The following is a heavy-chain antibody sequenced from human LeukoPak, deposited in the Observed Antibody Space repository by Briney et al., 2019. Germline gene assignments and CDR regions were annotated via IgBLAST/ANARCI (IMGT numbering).Heavy chain of an antibody. CDR1: GFTFSNYA. Sequence: GGSLRLSCAASGFTFSNYALTWVRQAPGRGLEWVSSISGAGTYYADSMKGRFSISRDNYKNTLYLQMSSLRAEDTAVYYCARDPNGDYVGAFDFQRWGQGTLVTVSS. D-gene: IGHD4-17*01. CDR3: ARDPNGDYVGAFDFQR. CDR2: ISGAGT. V-gene: IGHV3-23*01. J-gene: IGHJ1*01.